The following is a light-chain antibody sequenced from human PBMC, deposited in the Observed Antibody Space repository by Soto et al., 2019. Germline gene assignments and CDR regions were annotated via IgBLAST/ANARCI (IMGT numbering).Light chain of an antibody. CDR3: SSYTSSTTWV. J-gene: IGLJ3*02. CDR2: EVS. Sequence: QSALTQPASVSGSPGQSIAISCTGINSDVGGYNYVSWYQHHPGKAPKLIIYEVSNRPSGVSNRFSGSKSGNTASLTISGLQAEDEADYYCSSYTSSTTWVFGGGTQLTVL. CDR1: NSDVGGYNY. V-gene: IGLV2-14*01.